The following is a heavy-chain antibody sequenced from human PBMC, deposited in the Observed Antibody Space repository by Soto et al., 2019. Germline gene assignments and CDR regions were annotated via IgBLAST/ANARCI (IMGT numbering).Heavy chain of an antibody. J-gene: IGHJ6*02. CDR1: GYTFTVYY. CDR3: ARDRGAGYYGMDV. Sequence: QVQLVQSGAEVEKPGASVKVSCKASGYTFTVYYMHWVRQAPGQGLEWMGWINPNSGDTKYAERFQGRVTMTRHTSISTAYMELSRLRSDDMAVYYCARDRGAGYYGMDVWGQGTTVTVSS. CDR2: INPNSGDT. D-gene: IGHD3-16*01. V-gene: IGHV1-2*02.